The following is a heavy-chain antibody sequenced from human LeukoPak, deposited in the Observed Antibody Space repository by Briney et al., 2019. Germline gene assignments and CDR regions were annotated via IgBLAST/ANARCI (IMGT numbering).Heavy chain of an antibody. CDR1: GYALTDLS. J-gene: IGHJ4*02. D-gene: IGHD5-18*01. V-gene: IGHV1-24*01. Sequence: ASVKVSCKVSGYALTDLSMHWVRQTPEKGLEWMGGIDPEDGEITYAQKFQGRVTMTEDTSTDTAYMEFSSLTSEDTAVYTSRLLILLWTNDFWGQGTPVTVSS. CDR2: IDPEDGEI. CDR3: RLLILLWTNDF.